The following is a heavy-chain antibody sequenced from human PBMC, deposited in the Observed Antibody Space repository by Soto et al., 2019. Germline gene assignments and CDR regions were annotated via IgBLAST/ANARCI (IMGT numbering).Heavy chain of an antibody. J-gene: IGHJ4*02. CDR1: GYTFTSYG. V-gene: IGHV1-18*01. CDR3: ARGWELRVFDY. CDR2: ISAYNGNT. D-gene: IGHD1-26*01. Sequence: QVQLVQSGAEVKKPGASVKVSCKASGYTFTSYGSSWVRQAPAPGLEWLGWISAYNGNTNYAQKLQGRVTMTTDTSTSTAYMELRSMRSDDAAVYYCARGWELRVFDYWGQGTLVTVSS.